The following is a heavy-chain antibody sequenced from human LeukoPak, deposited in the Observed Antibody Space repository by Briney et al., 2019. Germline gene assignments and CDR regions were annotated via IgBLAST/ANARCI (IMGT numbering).Heavy chain of an antibody. V-gene: IGHV3-48*04. Sequence: PGGSLRLSCAASGFTFSSNSMNWVRQAPGKGLEGVSYISSSSSTIYYADSVKGRFTISRDNAKNSLYLQMNSLRAEDTAVYYCARDLGYSSSWDDYWGQGTLVTVSS. J-gene: IGHJ4*02. D-gene: IGHD6-13*01. CDR1: GFTFSSNS. CDR3: ARDLGYSSSWDDY. CDR2: ISSSSSTI.